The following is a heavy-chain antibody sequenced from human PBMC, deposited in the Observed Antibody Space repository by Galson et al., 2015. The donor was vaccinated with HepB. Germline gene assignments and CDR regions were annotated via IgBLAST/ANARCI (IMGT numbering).Heavy chain of an antibody. Sequence: PRLSCAASGFTFSTYGMHWVRQAPGKGLEWVAVISYDGSNKYYAESVKGRFTISRDNSKNTLYLQMNSLRAEDTAVYYCAKDRNEYGMDVWGQGTTVTVSS. CDR2: ISYDGSNK. CDR1: GFTFSTYG. CDR3: AKDRNEYGMDV. D-gene: IGHD1-1*01. J-gene: IGHJ6*02. V-gene: IGHV3-30*18.